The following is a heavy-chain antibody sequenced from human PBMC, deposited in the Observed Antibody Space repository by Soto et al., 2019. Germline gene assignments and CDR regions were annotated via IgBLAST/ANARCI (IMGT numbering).Heavy chain of an antibody. V-gene: IGHV4-61*03. J-gene: IGHJ4*02. D-gene: IGHD2-8*01. CDR2: IFYNGGT. CDR3: ARGDHGPRRFYFDT. Sequence: ETLSLTCTVSGGSFNSGGYYWSWILQPPGKGLEWIGFIFYNGGTSYNPSLGSRVTISADTSKTLFSLNLNFVTAADTAVYYCARGDHGPRRFYFDTWGQGTLVTVSS. CDR1: GGSFNSGGYY.